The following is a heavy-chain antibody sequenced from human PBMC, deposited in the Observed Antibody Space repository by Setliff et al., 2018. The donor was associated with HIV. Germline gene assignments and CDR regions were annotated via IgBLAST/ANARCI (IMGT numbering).Heavy chain of an antibody. J-gene: IGHJ6*02. Sequence: GGSLRLSCAASGFAFDNYRMTWVRQAPGKGLEWVSAIGGNTGSTYYADSVKGRFTISTDNSKNTLYLQMNSLRAEDTAVYYCAKPLTQWGVSPYHYAVDVWGQGTTVTVSS. D-gene: IGHD1-26*01. CDR3: AKPLTQWGVSPYHYAVDV. CDR2: IGGNTGST. CDR1: GFAFDNYR. V-gene: IGHV3-23*01.